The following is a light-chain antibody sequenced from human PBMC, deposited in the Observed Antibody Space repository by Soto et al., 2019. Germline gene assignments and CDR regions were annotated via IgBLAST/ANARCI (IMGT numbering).Light chain of an antibody. J-gene: IGLJ3*02. CDR1: SSNIGSNA. CDR3: AAWDDSLVAV. Sequence: QSVLTQPPSASGTPGQRVIISCSGSSSNIGSNAVNWYQQFPGTAPKLLIYSDNRRPSGVPDRFSGSKSGTSASLAISGLQSEDEADYYCAAWDDSLVAVFGGGTQLTVL. V-gene: IGLV1-44*01. CDR2: SDN.